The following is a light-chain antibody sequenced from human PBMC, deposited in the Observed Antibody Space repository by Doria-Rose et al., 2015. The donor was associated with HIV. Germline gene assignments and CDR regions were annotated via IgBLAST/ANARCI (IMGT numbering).Light chain of an antibody. CDR3: HQYGTSWT. V-gene: IGKV3-20*01. J-gene: IGKJ1*01. CDR1: QSFSSTY. Sequence: LTQSPGTLSLSPGERATLYCRASQSFSSTYLAWYQQKPGQAPSLLIYDGSTRATGIPDRFSASGSGTDFPLTINRLEPEDFALYYCHQYGTSWTFGQGTKVEI. CDR2: DGS.